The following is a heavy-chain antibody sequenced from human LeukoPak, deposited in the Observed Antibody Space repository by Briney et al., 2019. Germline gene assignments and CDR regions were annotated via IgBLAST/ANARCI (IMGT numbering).Heavy chain of an antibody. D-gene: IGHD2-2*01. J-gene: IGHJ4*02. CDR3: ARDCSSSSCYDY. CDR2: IYYSGST. Sequence: SETLSLTCTVSGGSISRYYWSWIRQPPGKGLEWIGYIYYSGSTNYIPSLKSRVTISVDTSKNQFSLRLSSVTAPDTALYYCARDCSSSSCYDYWGQGTLVTVSS. V-gene: IGHV4-59*01. CDR1: GGSISRYY.